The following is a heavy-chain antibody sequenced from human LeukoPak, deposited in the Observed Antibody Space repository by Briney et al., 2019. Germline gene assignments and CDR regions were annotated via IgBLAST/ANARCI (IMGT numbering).Heavy chain of an antibody. J-gene: IGHJ6*03. CDR1: GYTFTSYG. CDR3: ARDEFKRFGELFTHRHYYYYMDV. V-gene: IGHV1-18*01. D-gene: IGHD3-10*01. CDR2: ISAYNGNT. Sequence: GASVKVSCKASGYTFTSYGISWVRQAPGQGLEWMGWISAYNGNTNYAQKLQGRVTMTTDTSTSTAYMELSRLRSDDTAVYYCARDEFKRFGELFTHRHYYYYMDVWGKGTTVTVSS.